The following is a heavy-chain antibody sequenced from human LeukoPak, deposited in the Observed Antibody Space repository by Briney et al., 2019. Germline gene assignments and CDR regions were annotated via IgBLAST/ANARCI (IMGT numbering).Heavy chain of an antibody. CDR3: AKGEQYSGSYDDY. V-gene: IGHV3-23*01. D-gene: IGHD1-26*01. CDR2: ISGSGGST. CDR1: GFTFSSYA. J-gene: IGHJ4*02. Sequence: SRGSLRPSCAASGFTFSSYAMSWVRQAPGKGLEWVSAISGSGGSTYYADSVKGRFTISRDNSKNTLYLQMNSLRAEDTAVYYCAKGEQYSGSYDDYWGQGTLVTVSS.